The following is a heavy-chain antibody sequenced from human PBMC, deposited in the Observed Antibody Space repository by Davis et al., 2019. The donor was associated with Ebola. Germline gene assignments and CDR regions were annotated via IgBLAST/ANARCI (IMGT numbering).Heavy chain of an antibody. CDR1: GGSFSGYY. J-gene: IGHJ4*02. CDR3: ARGRKVDY. V-gene: IGHV4-34*01. Sequence: MPSETLSLTCAVYGGSFSGYYWSWIRQPPGKGLEWIGEINHSGSTNYNPSLKSRVTISADTSKNQFSLKLSSVTAADTAVYYCARGRKVDYWGQGTLVTVSS. CDR2: INHSGST.